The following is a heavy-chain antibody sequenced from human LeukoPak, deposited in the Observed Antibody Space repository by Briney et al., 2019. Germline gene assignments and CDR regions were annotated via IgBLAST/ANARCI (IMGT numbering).Heavy chain of an antibody. Sequence: SETLSLTCTVSGGSISSNYWSWIRQPAGKGLKWIGRIYNSGSTNYNTNYNPSLSSRATMSVDTSKKQFSLKLNSVTAADTAVYFCARAIWYGSGTTAFDSWGQGTLVTVSS. V-gene: IGHV4-4*07. D-gene: IGHD3-10*01. J-gene: IGHJ4*02. CDR2: IYNSGST. CDR3: ARAIWYGSGTTAFDS. CDR1: GGSISSNY.